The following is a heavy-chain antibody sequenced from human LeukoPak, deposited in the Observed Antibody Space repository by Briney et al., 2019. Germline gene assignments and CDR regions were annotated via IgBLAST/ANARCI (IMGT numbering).Heavy chain of an antibody. D-gene: IGHD6-19*01. J-gene: IGHJ5*02. CDR1: VGSISSGGYS. Sequence: PSETLSLTCTVSVGSISSGGYSWSWIRQPPGKGLEGIGYIYYSGSTNYNPSLKSRVTISVDTSKNQFSLKLSSVTAADTAVYYCARSVAGGKNWFDPWGQGTLVTVSS. CDR3: ARSVAGGKNWFDP. V-gene: IGHV4-61*08. CDR2: IYYSGST.